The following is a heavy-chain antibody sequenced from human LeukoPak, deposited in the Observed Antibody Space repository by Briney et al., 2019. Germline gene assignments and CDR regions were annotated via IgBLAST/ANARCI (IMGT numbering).Heavy chain of an antibody. Sequence: PSETLSLTCTVSGGSITSYYWSWIRQPPGKGLEWIGYISNSGSTNYNPSLKSRVTISLDTSKNQVSLRLSSVSAADTALYYCARHLGGVEAPWPFEAWGQGTLVTVSS. CDR1: GGSITSYY. CDR2: ISNSGST. V-gene: IGHV4-59*01. CDR3: ARHLGGVEAPWPFEA. J-gene: IGHJ5*02. D-gene: IGHD2-2*01.